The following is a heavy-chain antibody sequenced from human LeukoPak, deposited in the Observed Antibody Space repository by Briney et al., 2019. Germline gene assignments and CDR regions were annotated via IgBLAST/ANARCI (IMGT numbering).Heavy chain of an antibody. V-gene: IGHV3-30*02. CDR1: GFTFGSYG. D-gene: IGHD3-10*01. J-gene: IGHJ4*02. CDR3: AKVRVLLWFGELLSPFDY. Sequence: VGSLRLSCAASGFTFGSYGMHWVRQAPGKGLEWVAFIRYDGSNKYYADSVKGRFTISRDNSKNTLYLQMNSLRAEDTAVYYCAKVRVLLWFGELLSPFDYWGQGTLVTVSS. CDR2: IRYDGSNK.